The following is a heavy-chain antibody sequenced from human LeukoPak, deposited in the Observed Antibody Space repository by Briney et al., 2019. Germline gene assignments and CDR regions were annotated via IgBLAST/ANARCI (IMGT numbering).Heavy chain of an antibody. CDR3: VSTTGTVPKYDY. CDR2: IYYSGST. Sequence: SETLSLTCTVSGGSISSYYWSWFRHPPGKGLVWIGYIYYSGSTNYNPSFKSRVTISVDTSKNQFSLKLSSVTAADTAVYYCVSTTGTVPKYDYWGQGTLVTVSS. V-gene: IGHV4-59*08. J-gene: IGHJ4*02. CDR1: GGSISSYY. D-gene: IGHD1-1*01.